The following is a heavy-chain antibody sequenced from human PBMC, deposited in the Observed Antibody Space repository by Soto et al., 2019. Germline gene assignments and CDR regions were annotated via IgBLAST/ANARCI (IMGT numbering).Heavy chain of an antibody. CDR3: ARDRVLMVYAAATPPKYMDV. CDR2: ISSSSSTI. J-gene: IGHJ6*03. Sequence: GGSLRLSCAASGFTFSSYSMNWIRQAPGKGLEWVSYISSSSSTIYYADSVKGRFTISRDNAKNSLYLQMNSLRAEDTAVYYCARDRVLMVYAAATPPKYMDVWGKGTTVTVSS. CDR1: GFTFSSYS. D-gene: IGHD2-8*01. V-gene: IGHV3-48*01.